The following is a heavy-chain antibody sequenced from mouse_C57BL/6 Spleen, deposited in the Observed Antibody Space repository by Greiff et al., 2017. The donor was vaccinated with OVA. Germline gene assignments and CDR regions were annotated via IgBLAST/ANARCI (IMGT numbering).Heavy chain of an antibody. CDR1: GYTFTDYE. V-gene: IGHV1-15*01. D-gene: IGHD2-2*01. CDR2: IDPETGGT. Sequence: QVQLQQSGAELVRPGASVTLSCKASGYTFTDYEMPWVKQTPVHGLEWIGAIDPETGGTAYNQKFKGKAILTADKASSTAYMELRSLTSEDSAVYYCTRLMGGYAMDYWGQGTSVTVSS. CDR3: TRLMGGYAMDY. J-gene: IGHJ4*01.